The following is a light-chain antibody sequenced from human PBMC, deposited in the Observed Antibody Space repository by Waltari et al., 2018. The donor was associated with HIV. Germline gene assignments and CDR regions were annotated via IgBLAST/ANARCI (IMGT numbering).Light chain of an antibody. CDR2: RDS. J-gene: IGLJ2*01. Sequence: SYELTQPPSVSVALGQPARITCRGNHIGSTNVHWYQQKPGQAPLLVIYRDSNRPPGIPERFSGSNSGNTATLTISRAQAGDEADYYCQVWDSSTVVFGGGTKLTVL. CDR1: HIGSTN. V-gene: IGLV3-9*01. CDR3: QVWDSSTVV.